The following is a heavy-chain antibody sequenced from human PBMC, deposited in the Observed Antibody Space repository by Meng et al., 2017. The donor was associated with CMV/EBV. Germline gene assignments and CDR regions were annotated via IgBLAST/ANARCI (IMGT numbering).Heavy chain of an antibody. CDR1: GFTVSSYS. J-gene: IGHJ4*02. CDR3: ARGPGGGSYYFDY. CDR2: ISSSSYI. V-gene: IGHV3-21*01. D-gene: IGHD1-26*01. Sequence: GESLKISCAASGFTVSSYSMNWVRQAPGKGLEWVSSISSSSYIYYADSVKGRFTISRDNAKNSLYLQMNSLRAEDTAVYYCARGPGGGSYYFDYWGQGTLVTVSS.